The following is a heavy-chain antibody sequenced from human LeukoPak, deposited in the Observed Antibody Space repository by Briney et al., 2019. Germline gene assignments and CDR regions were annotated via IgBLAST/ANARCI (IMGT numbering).Heavy chain of an antibody. Sequence: GGSLRLSCAASGFTFSSYAKSWVRQAPGKGREWVSAISGSGGSTYYADSVKGRFTISRDNSKNTLYLQMNSLRAEDTAVYYCAKVSDDFWSGYPYWGQGTLVTVSS. V-gene: IGHV3-23*01. CDR2: ISGSGGST. CDR1: GFTFSSYA. J-gene: IGHJ4*02. D-gene: IGHD3-3*01. CDR3: AKVSDDFWSGYPY.